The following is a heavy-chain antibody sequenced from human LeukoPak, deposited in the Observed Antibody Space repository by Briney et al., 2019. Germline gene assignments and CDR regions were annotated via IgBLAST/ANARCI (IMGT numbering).Heavy chain of an antibody. D-gene: IGHD3-3*01. V-gene: IGHV4-39*01. CDR2: IYYSGST. CDR3: ASVRNYDFWSGYPDY. J-gene: IGHJ4*02. CDR1: GDSISNYY. Sequence: SETLSLTCTVSGDSISNYYWGWIRQPPGKGLEWIGSIYYSGSTYYNPSLKSRVTISVDTSKNQFSLKLRSVTAADMAVYYCASVRNYDFWSGYPDYWGPGTLVTVSS.